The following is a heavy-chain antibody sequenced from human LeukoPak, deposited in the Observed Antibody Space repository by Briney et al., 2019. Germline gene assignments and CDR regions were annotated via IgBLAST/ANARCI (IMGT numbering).Heavy chain of an antibody. CDR3: ARVRYSSSWIDY. V-gene: IGHV4-30-4*01. J-gene: IGHJ4*02. CDR2: IYYSGST. D-gene: IGHD6-13*01. CDR1: GVSFSGYY. Sequence: SETLSLTCAVYGVSFSGYYWSWIRQPPGKGLEWIGYIYYSGSTYYNPSLKSRITISVDTSKNQFSLKLSSVTAADTAVYYCARVRYSSSWIDYWGQGTLVTVST.